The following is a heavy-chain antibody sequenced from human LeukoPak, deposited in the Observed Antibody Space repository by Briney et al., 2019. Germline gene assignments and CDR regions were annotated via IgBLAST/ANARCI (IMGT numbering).Heavy chain of an antibody. CDR1: GFTFSNAW. CDR3: TTDLDFWSGYFGYYYYYMDV. D-gene: IGHD3-3*01. CDR2: IKSKTDGGTT. Sequence: KPGGSLRLSCAASGFTFSNAWMSWVRQAPGKGLEWVGRIKSKTDGGTTDYAAPVKGRFTISRDDSKNTLYLQMNSLKTEDPAVYYCTTDLDFWSGYFGYYYYYMDVWGKGTTVTVSS. J-gene: IGHJ6*03. V-gene: IGHV3-15*01.